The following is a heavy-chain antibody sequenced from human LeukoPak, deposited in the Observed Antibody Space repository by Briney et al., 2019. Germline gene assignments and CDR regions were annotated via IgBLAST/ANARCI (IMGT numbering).Heavy chain of an antibody. CDR2: IFYSGTT. J-gene: IGHJ4*02. D-gene: IGHD4-23*01. Sequence: SETLSLTCTGSGGATSSSNYYWAWIRQPPGKGLGWIGSIFYSGTTHYNPSLKSRVTISVDTSKNQFSLKLTSVTAADTAVYYCARLSNYGGHSGDGYWGQGTLVTVSS. V-gene: IGHV4-39*01. CDR3: ARLSNYGGHSGDGY. CDR1: GGATSSSNYY.